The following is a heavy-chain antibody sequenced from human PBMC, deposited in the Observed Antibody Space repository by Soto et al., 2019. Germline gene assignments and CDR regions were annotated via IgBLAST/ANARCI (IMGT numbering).Heavy chain of an antibody. D-gene: IGHD1-1*01. CDR3: AGAGQVNDYYYSGMDV. Sequence: EVQLVQSGGGLVQPGGSMRLSCAASGFSVSGNYMGWVRQAPGQGLEWVSVIYSGGSTYYAGSVKGRFTISRDSSKNTLYHQMNSLRAEDTALYFCAGAGQVNDYYYSGMDVWGQGTTVNVSS. V-gene: IGHV3-66*01. CDR1: GFSVSGNY. CDR2: IYSGGST. J-gene: IGHJ6*02.